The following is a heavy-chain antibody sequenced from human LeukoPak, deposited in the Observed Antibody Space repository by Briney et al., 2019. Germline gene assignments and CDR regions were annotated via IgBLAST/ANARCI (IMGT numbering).Heavy chain of an antibody. D-gene: IGHD5-18*01. J-gene: IGHJ4*02. V-gene: IGHV3-66*01. CDR2: IYTGGNT. CDR3: ARGSTLRGYSYAFLDS. CDR1: EFTVSYHY. Sequence: GGSVRLSCAASEFTVSYHYMSWVRQAPGKGLEWISVIYTGGNTYYADSVKGRFAISKDTSKNTLYLQMNSVRVEDTALYYCARGSTLRGYSYAFLDSWGQGTLVTVSS.